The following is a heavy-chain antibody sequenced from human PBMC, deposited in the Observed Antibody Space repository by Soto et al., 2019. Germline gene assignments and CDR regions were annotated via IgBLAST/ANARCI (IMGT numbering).Heavy chain of an antibody. CDR1: GFTFSSYA. D-gene: IGHD5-18*01. Sequence: HPGGSLRLSCAASGFTFSSYAMHWVRQAPGKGLEWVAVISYDGSNKYYADSVKGRFTISRDNSKNTLYLQMNSLRAEDTAVYYCARAHYVTAMAHNYYYYYGMDVWGQGTTVTVSS. J-gene: IGHJ6*02. CDR2: ISYDGSNK. CDR3: ARAHYVTAMAHNYYYYYGMDV. V-gene: IGHV3-30-3*01.